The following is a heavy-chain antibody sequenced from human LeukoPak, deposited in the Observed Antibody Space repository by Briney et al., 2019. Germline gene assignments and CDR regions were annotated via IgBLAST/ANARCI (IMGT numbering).Heavy chain of an antibody. V-gene: IGHV1-2*02. CDR3: ARDRVTMVRGVSNNWFDP. J-gene: IGHJ5*02. CDR2: NNPNSGGT. D-gene: IGHD3-10*01. Sequence: MAGGSLSLSCKVSGYTFSGYYMHWVRQAPGQGLEWMVWNNPNSGGTNYAQKFQSSVTMTRNTSISTAYMELSRLRSDDTAVYYCARDRVTMVRGVSNNWFDPWGQGTPVTVSS. CDR1: GYTFSGYY.